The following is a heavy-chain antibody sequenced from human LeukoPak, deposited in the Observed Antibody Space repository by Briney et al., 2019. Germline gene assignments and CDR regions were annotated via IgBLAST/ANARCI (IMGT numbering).Heavy chain of an antibody. Sequence: SVKVSCKASGDTLGTYGMSWVRQAPGQGLEWMGGIIFIFETTNYAQKFQGRVTITTDESMSTAYMELSSLRSEDTAVYYCARLSNNNYYYYMDVWGKGTTVTVSS. CDR2: IIFIFETT. J-gene: IGHJ6*03. CDR1: GDTLGTYG. V-gene: IGHV1-69*05. D-gene: IGHD2/OR15-2a*01. CDR3: ARLSNNNYYYYMDV.